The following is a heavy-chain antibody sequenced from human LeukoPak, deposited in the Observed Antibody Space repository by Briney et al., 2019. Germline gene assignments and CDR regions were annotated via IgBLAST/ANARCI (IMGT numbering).Heavy chain of an antibody. CDR2: IYYSGST. D-gene: IGHD4-17*01. CDR3: ASDYGDYTRNGAFDI. Sequence: SETLSLTCTVSGGSIFSSSYYWGWIRQPPGKGLEWIGSIYYSGSTYYNPSLKSRVTISVDTSKNQFSLKLSSVTAADTAVYYCASDYGDYTRNGAFDIWGQGTMVTVSS. J-gene: IGHJ3*02. V-gene: IGHV4-39*01. CDR1: GGSIFSSSYY.